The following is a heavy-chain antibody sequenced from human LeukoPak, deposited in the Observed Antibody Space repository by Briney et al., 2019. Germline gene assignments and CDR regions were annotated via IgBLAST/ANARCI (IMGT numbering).Heavy chain of an antibody. CDR1: GFTFSGYS. D-gene: IGHD3-22*01. J-gene: IGHJ4*02. V-gene: IGHV3-21*01. CDR3: AREVSEGFDF. CDR2: FGTRSTSV. Sequence: GVSLRLSCTASGFTFSGYSMNWIRQAPGKGLEWVSSFGTRSTSVYHAGSVKGRFAISRDNAKNSLYLQMNSLRAEDTALYYCAREVSEGFDFWGQGTLVTVSS.